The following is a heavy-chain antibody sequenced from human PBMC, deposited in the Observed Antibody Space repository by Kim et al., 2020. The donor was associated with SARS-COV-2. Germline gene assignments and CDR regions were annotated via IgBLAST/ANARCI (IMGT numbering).Heavy chain of an antibody. V-gene: IGHV4-30-2*01. Sequence: PSLKSRDTISVDRSKNQFSLKLSSVTAADTAVYYCDRVVGTICGGRSCDYWGQGTLVTVSS. D-gene: IGHD3-3*01. J-gene: IGHJ4*02. CDR3: DRVVGTICGGRSCDY.